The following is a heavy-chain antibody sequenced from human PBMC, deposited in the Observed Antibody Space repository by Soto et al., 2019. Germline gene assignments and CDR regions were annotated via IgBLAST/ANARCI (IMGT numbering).Heavy chain of an antibody. CDR1: GFTFSSYA. CDR3: AKDIRPYYYDSSGYYSPISYYYYGMDV. CDR2: ISGSGGST. J-gene: IGHJ6*02. D-gene: IGHD3-22*01. V-gene: IGHV3-23*01. Sequence: VGSLRLSCAASGFTFSSYAMSWVRQAPGKGLEWVSAISGSGGSTYYADSVKGRFTISRDNSKNTLYLQMNSLRAGDTAVYYCAKDIRPYYYDSSGYYSPISYYYYGMDVWGQGTTVTVSS.